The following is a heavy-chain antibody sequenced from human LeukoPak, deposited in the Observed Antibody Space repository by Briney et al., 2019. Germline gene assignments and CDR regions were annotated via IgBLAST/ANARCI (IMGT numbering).Heavy chain of an antibody. CDR2: ISSSGSTM. J-gene: IGHJ5*02. Sequence: GGSLRLSCTASGFTFSSYEMNWVRQAPGKGLEWVSYISSSGSTMFYADSVKGRFTISRDNAKNSLYLQVNSLRPDDTAVYYCARDSRGFDPWGQGTLVTVSS. V-gene: IGHV3-48*03. CDR1: GFTFSSYE. CDR3: ARDSRGFDP.